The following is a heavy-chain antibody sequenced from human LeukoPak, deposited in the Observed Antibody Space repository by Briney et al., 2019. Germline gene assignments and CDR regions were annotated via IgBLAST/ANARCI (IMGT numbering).Heavy chain of an antibody. J-gene: IGHJ1*01. CDR1: GFTFSDYY. V-gene: IGHV3-11*01. CDR2: ISSSGSTI. D-gene: IGHD6-13*01. CDR3: AKGTWQQLVYVYFQH. Sequence: GGSLRLPCAASGFTFSDYYMSWIRQAPGKGLEWVSYISSSGSTIYYADSVKGRFTISRDNAKNTLYLQMNSLRAEDTAVYYCAKGTWQQLVYVYFQHWGQGTLVTVSS.